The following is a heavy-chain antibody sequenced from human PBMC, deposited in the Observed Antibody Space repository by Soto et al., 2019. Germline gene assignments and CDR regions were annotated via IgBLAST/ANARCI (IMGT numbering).Heavy chain of an antibody. CDR1: GGSISSGGYY. V-gene: IGHV4-31*03. Sequence: SETLSLTCTVSGGSISSGGYYWSWIRQHPGKGLEWIGYIYYSGSTYYNPSLKSRVTISVDTSKNQFSLKLSSVTAADTAVYYCARNRLGVLHYFDYWGQGTLVTVSS. CDR3: ARNRLGVLHYFDY. CDR2: IYYSGST. D-gene: IGHD3-16*01. J-gene: IGHJ4*02.